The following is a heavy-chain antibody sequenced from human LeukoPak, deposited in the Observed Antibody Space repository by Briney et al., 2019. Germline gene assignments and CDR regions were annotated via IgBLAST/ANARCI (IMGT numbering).Heavy chain of an antibody. V-gene: IGHV4-31*03. Sequence: SETLSLTCTVSGGSISSDGYYRTWIRQHPGKGLEWIGYIYYSGTTYYNPSLESRVTLSVDTSKNRFSLRLSSVTAADTAVYYCARYRDSGGRLAFDIWGQGTMATVSS. CDR2: IYYSGTT. D-gene: IGHD2-15*01. J-gene: IGHJ3*02. CDR1: GGSISSDGYY. CDR3: ARYRDSGGRLAFDI.